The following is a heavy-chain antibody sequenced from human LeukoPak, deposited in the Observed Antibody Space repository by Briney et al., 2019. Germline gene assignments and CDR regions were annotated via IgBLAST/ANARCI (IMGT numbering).Heavy chain of an antibody. CDR2: ISYDGSNK. J-gene: IGHJ3*02. V-gene: IGHV3-30-3*01. D-gene: IGHD2-2*01. CDR3: ARVRAELVPAAMDHDAFGI. CDR1: GFTFSSYA. Sequence: GGSLRLSCAASGFTFSSYAMHWVRQAPGKGLEWVAVISYDGSNKYYADSVKGRFTISRDNSKNTLYLQMNSLRAEDTAVYYCARVRAELVPAAMDHDAFGIWGQGTMVTVSS.